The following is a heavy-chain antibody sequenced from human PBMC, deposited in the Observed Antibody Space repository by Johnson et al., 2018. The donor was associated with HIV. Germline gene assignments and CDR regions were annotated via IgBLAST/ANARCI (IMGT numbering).Heavy chain of an antibody. CDR1: GFTFSSYG. V-gene: IGHV3-30*19. Sequence: QVQLVESGGGVVQPGRSLRLSCAASGFTFSSYGMHWVRQAPGKGLEWVVVISYDGSNKYYADSVKGRFTISRDNSKNTLYLQMNSLRAEDTAVYYCAREVESGIAVNDAFDIWGQGTMVTVSS. CDR3: AREVESGIAVNDAFDI. D-gene: IGHD6-19*01. CDR2: ISYDGSNK. J-gene: IGHJ3*02.